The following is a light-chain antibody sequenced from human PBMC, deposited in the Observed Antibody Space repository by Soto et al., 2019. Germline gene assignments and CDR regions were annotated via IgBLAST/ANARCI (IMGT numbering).Light chain of an antibody. Sequence: EIVMTQSPATLSVSPGERVVLSCRATQTVTNKLAWYQQKPGQAPRLLIYDASTRATGIPARFSGSGSGTEFTLTISSLQSEDFVLYYCQQYSSGPVTFGGGTKVEIK. CDR3: QQYSSGPVT. J-gene: IGKJ4*01. CDR2: DAS. CDR1: QTVTNK. V-gene: IGKV3-15*01.